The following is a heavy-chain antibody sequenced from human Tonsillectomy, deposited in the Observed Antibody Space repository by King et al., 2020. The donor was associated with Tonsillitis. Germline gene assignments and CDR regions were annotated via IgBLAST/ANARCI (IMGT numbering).Heavy chain of an antibody. Sequence: VHLVESGGGLVKPGWSLRLSCAASGFTFRNAWMSWVCQAPGKGLEWVCRINIKTDGATTYYAATVKGRFTISRDDSKNTLYLQMNSLKTEDTAVYYCTTDRYYDFDYWGQGTLVTVSS. J-gene: IGHJ4*02. CDR1: GFTFRNAW. CDR3: TTDRYYDFDY. D-gene: IGHD3-10*01. V-gene: IGHV3-15*01. CDR2: INIKTDGATT.